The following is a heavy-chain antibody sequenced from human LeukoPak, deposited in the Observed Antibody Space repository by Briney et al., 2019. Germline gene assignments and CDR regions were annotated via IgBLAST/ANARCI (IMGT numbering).Heavy chain of an antibody. CDR2: IIPIFGTA. J-gene: IGHJ2*01. Sequence: AASVKVSCKASGGTFSSYAISWVRQAPGQGLEWMGRIIPIFGTANYAQKFQGRVTITTDESTSTAYMELSSLRSEDTAVYYCARVHLGYDSSVQWYFDLWGRGTLVTVSS. D-gene: IGHD3-22*01. V-gene: IGHV1-69*05. CDR3: ARVHLGYDSSVQWYFDL. CDR1: GGTFSSYA.